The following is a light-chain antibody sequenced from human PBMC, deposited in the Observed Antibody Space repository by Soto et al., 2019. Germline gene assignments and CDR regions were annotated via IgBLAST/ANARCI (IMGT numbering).Light chain of an antibody. V-gene: IGKV3-11*01. J-gene: IGKJ1*01. CDR3: QQYGSSGT. CDR1: QSVSSY. CDR2: DAS. Sequence: EIVLTQSPATLSLSPGERANLSCRASQSVSSYLAWYQQKPGQAPRLLIYDASNRATGIPARFSGSGSGTDITLTISSLEPEDFAVYYCQQYGSSGTFGQGTKVDIK.